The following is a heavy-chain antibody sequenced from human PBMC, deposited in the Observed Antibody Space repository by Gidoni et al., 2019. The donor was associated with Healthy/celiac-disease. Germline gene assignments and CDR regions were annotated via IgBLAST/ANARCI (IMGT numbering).Heavy chain of an antibody. V-gene: IGHV4-39*07. CDR2: IYYSGST. Sequence: QLQLQESGPGLVKPSETPSLTCTVSSGSISSSSYYWGWIRKPPGKGLEWIGSIYYSGSTYYHPSLKSRVTISVDTSKNQFSLKLSSVTAADTAVYYCARAGYDFWSGYSSYFDYWGQGTLVTVSS. D-gene: IGHD3-3*01. CDR1: SGSISSSSYY. J-gene: IGHJ4*02. CDR3: ARAGYDFWSGYSSYFDY.